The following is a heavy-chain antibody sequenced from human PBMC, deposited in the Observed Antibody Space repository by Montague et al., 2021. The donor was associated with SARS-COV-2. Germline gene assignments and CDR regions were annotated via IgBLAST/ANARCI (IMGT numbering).Heavy chain of an antibody. CDR1: GFIFDDYA. Sequence: LRLSCAASGFIFDDYAMHWVRQAPGKGLEWVSGISWNSGFLGYADSVKGRFTISRDNAKNSLYLQMNSLRAEDTALYYCAKDTISTSGWQTYFDYWGQGTLVTVSS. CDR2: ISWNSGFL. V-gene: IGHV3-9*01. D-gene: IGHD2/OR15-2a*01. CDR3: AKDTISTSGWQTYFDY. J-gene: IGHJ4*02.